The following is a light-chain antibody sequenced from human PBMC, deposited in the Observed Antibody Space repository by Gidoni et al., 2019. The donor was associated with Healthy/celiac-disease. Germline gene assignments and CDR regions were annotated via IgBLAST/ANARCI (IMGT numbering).Light chain of an antibody. J-gene: IGLJ3*02. V-gene: IGLV1-51*01. CDR3: GTWDSSLSAWV. CDR2: DNN. Sequence: TISRSGSSSNIGNNYVSWYQQLPGTAPKLLIYDNNKRPSGIPDRFSGSKSGTSATLGITGLQTGDEADYYCGTWDSSLSAWVFGGGTKLTVL. CDR1: SSNIGNNY.